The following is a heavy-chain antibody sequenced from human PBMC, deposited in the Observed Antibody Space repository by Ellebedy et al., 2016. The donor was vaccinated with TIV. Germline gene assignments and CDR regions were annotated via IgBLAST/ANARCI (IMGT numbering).Heavy chain of an antibody. V-gene: IGHV3-30*02. J-gene: IGHJ4*02. CDR1: GFTFSSYG. CDR3: ASSPLFWYY. D-gene: IGHD3-3*01. Sequence: GESLKISCAASGFTFSSYGMHWVRQAPGKGLEWVAFIRYDGSNKYYADSVKGRFTISRDNSKNTLYLQMNSLRPEDTAVYYCASSPLFWYYWGQGTLVTVSS. CDR2: IRYDGSNK.